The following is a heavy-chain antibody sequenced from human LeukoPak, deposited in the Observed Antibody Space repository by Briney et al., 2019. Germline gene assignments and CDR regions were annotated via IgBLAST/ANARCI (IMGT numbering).Heavy chain of an antibody. Sequence: GGSLRLSCAASGFTFSGYGMNWVRQAPGKGLEWVAITSYDGREKYYADSVKGRFTISRDNSKDTLYLQMNSLRPEDTAKYYCAKSKPPREYCSVTTCYAGFGAFDIWGQGTMVTVFS. J-gene: IGHJ3*02. CDR2: TSYDGREK. CDR1: GFTFSGYG. V-gene: IGHV3-30*18. D-gene: IGHD2-2*01. CDR3: AKSKPPREYCSVTTCYAGFGAFDI.